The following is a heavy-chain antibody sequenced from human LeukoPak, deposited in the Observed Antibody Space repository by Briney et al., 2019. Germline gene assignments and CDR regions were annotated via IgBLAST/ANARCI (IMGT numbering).Heavy chain of an antibody. D-gene: IGHD3-22*01. Sequence: SETLSLTCTVSGGSISSGDYYWSWIRQPPGKGLEWIGYIYYSGSTYYNPSLKSRVTISVDTSKNQFSPKLSSVTAADTAVYYCARAYYYDSSGYYTNWFDPWGQGTLVTVSS. CDR3: ARAYYYDSSGYYTNWFDP. V-gene: IGHV4-30-4*08. CDR2: IYYSGST. CDR1: GGSISSGDYY. J-gene: IGHJ5*02.